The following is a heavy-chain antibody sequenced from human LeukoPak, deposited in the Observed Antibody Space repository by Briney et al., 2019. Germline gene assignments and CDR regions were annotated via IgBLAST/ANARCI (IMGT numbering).Heavy chain of an antibody. Sequence: SQTLSLTCAISGDSVSSNSVTWNWIRQSPSRGLKWLGRTYYRSTWYNDYAVSVRGRITVNPDTSKNQFSLHLNSVTPEDTAVYYCARRLTQYDCFDPWGQGILITVSS. V-gene: IGHV6-1*01. CDR1: GDSVSSNSVT. CDR3: ARRLTQYDCFDP. CDR2: TYYRSTWYN. D-gene: IGHD2-2*01. J-gene: IGHJ5*02.